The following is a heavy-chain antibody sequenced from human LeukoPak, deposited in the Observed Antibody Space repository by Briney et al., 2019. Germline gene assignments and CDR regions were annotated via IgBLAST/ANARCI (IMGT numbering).Heavy chain of an antibody. CDR2: INPNSGGT. Sequence: GASVKVSCKASGYTFTGYYMHWARQAPGQGLEWMGWINPNSGGTNYAQKFQGRVTITRDTSISTAYMELSRLRSDDTAVYYCARSYYYGSGSYEPLDYWGQGTLVTVSS. CDR3: ARSYYYGSGSYEPLDY. J-gene: IGHJ4*02. D-gene: IGHD3-10*01. CDR1: GYTFTGYY. V-gene: IGHV1-2*02.